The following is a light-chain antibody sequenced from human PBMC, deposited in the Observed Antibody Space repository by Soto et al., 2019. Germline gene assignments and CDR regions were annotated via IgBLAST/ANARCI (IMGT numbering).Light chain of an antibody. CDR3: QQRADWWT. V-gene: IGKV3-11*01. CDR1: QSVSSH. CDR2: DAS. Sequence: EIVVTQSPATLSLSPGERATLSCRASQSVSSHLAWYQQKPGQAPRLLINDASNRATGIPARFSGSGSGTDFILTISSLEPEDSAVYYCQQRADWWTFGQGTKVDNK. J-gene: IGKJ1*01.